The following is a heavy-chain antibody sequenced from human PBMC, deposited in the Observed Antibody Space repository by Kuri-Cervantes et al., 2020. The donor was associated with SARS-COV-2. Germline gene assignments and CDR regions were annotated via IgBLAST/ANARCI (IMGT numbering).Heavy chain of an antibody. CDR1: GYTFTSYD. CDR2: MNPNSGNT. CDR3: AREVMADDFWSGYYFDY. Sequence: ASVKVSCKASGYTFTSYDINWVRQATGQGLEWMGWMNPNSGNTGYAQKFQGRVTITRNTSISTAYMELSSLRSEDTAVYYCAREVMADDFWSGYYFDYWGQGTLVTVSS. D-gene: IGHD3-3*01. J-gene: IGHJ4*02. V-gene: IGHV1-8*03.